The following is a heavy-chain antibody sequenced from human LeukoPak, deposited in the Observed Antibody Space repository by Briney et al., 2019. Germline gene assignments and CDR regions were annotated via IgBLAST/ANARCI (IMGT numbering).Heavy chain of an antibody. CDR3: ARFVSRSFAFDY. J-gene: IGHJ4*02. CDR1: GGSFSGYY. V-gene: IGHV4-31*11. Sequence: SETLSLTCAVYGGSFSGYYWSWIRQHPGKGLEWIGYIYYSGSTYYNPSLKSRVTISVDTSKNQFSLKLSSVTAADTAVYYCARFVSRSFAFDYWGQGTLVTVSS. CDR2: IYYSGST. D-gene: IGHD2/OR15-2a*01.